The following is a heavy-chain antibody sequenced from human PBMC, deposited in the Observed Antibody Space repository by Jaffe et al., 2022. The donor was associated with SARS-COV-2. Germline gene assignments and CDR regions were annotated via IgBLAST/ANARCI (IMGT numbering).Heavy chain of an antibody. J-gene: IGHJ1*01. V-gene: IGHV4-4*02. CDR1: GASISSSNW. D-gene: IGHD2-2*01. CDR3: ARGMYQYFQH. CDR2: IYYSGST. Sequence: QVQLQESGPGLVKPSGTLSLTCAVSGASISSSNWWSWVRQPPGKGLEWIGEIYYSGSTNYKSSLKSRVTISADKSKNQFSLKLTSVTAADTAFYYCARGMYQYFQHWGQGTLVTVSS.